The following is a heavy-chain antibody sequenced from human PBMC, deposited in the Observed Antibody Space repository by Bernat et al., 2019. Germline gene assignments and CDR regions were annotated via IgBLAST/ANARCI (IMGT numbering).Heavy chain of an antibody. D-gene: IGHD3-22*01. CDR3: ARGGDDRMEFDY. Sequence: QVQLQESGPGLVKPSQTLSLTCTVSGGSISSGGYYWSWIRQHPGKGLEWIGYIYYSGSTYYNPSLKSRVTISVDTSKTQFSLKLSSVTAADTAVYYCARGGDDRMEFDYWGQGTLVTVSS. V-gene: IGHV4-31*03. J-gene: IGHJ4*02. CDR1: GGSISSGGYY. CDR2: IYYSGST.